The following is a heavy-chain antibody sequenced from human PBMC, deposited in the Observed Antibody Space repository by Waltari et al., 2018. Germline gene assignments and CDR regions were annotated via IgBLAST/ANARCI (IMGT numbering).Heavy chain of an antibody. CDR2: LESGDEKS. D-gene: IGHD2-15*01. J-gene: IGHJ6*03. Sequence: QVQVVQSGAEVMKPGASVKVSCKVSEYTLGGFSIHCVARLPGKGPEWIGRLESGDEKSTSARKFLGRVTMTEDTSTDTAYMELSSLRSEDTAVYYCRLMGRNIVLAGAAPSYYTYIDVWGRGTSVTVYS. CDR1: EYTLGGFS. CDR3: RLMGRNIVLAGAAPSYYTYIDV. V-gene: IGHV1-24*01.